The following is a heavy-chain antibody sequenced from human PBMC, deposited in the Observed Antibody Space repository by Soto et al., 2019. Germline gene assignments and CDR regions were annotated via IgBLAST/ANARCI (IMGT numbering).Heavy chain of an antibody. Sequence: SVKRSCKVSGYTLTELSMHWVRQAPGKGLEWMGGFDPEDGETIYAQKFQGRVTMTEDTSTDTAYMELSSLRFEETAVYYCATAGYYDSSGYYNWFDPWGQGTLVTVSS. CDR1: GYTLTELS. CDR3: ATAGYYDSSGYYNWFDP. V-gene: IGHV1-24*01. CDR2: FDPEDGET. D-gene: IGHD3-22*01. J-gene: IGHJ5*02.